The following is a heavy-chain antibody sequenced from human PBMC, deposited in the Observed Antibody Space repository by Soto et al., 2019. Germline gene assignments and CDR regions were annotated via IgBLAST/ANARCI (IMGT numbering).Heavy chain of an antibody. CDR2: VSHIGST. D-gene: IGHD6-19*01. CDR1: GGSISNSSYL. Sequence: SETLSLTCSVSGGSISNSSYLWGWVRQPPGKGLQWIRSVSHIGSTNYNPSLKSRLTISVGTSKTQSSLRLDSVTAADTAVYYCSRIAVYGPRTGFDYWGQGILVTVS. J-gene: IGHJ4*02. V-gene: IGHV4-39*01. CDR3: SRIAVYGPRTGFDY.